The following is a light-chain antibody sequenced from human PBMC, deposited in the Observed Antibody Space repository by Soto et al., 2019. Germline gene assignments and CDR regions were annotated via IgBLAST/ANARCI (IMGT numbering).Light chain of an antibody. CDR1: SSDVGGYKY. CDR3: SSYTSFKTLV. V-gene: IGLV2-14*01. J-gene: IGLJ1*01. Sequence: QSVLTQPASVSESPGQSITISCTGSSSDVGGYKYVSWYQQHPGKVPKLLIYDVTNRPSGVSNRFSGSKSGYTASLTISGLQSEDEADYYCSSYTSFKTLVFGPGTKVTVL. CDR2: DVT.